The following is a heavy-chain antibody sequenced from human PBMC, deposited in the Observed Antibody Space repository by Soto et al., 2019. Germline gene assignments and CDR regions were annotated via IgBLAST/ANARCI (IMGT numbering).Heavy chain of an antibody. CDR2: IYRGDSDI. J-gene: IGHJ6*02. D-gene: IGHD3-9*01. CDR3: AGPDYDILSGYHYYYYGMDV. Sequence: ESLKISCNGACYRVIHYRIAWVHQRPRKGLEWMGIIYRGDSDIRYSPSFQGQVTISADKSISTAYLQWSSLKASDTATYYCAGPDYDILSGYHYYYYGMDVWGQGTTVTVSS. V-gene: IGHV5-51*07. CDR1: CYRVIHYR.